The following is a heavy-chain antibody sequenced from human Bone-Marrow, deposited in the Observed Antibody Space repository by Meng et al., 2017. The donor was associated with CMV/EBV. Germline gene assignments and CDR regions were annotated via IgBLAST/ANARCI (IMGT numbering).Heavy chain of an antibody. D-gene: IGHD3-3*01. CDR2: MNPNSGNT. Sequence: ASVKVSCKASGYTFTGYYMHWVRQATGQGLEWMGWMNPNSGNTGYAQKFQGRVTMTRDTSISTAYMELSSLRSDDTAVYYCARDRLGDTIFGVVITGHWFDPWGQGTLVTVSS. CDR3: ARDRLGDTIFGVVITGHWFDP. CDR1: GYTFTGYY. V-gene: IGHV1-2*02. J-gene: IGHJ5*02.